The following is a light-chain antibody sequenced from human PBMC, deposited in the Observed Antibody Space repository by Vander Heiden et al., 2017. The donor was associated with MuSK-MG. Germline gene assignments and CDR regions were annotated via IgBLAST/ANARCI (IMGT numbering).Light chain of an antibody. CDR1: QSISSY. V-gene: IGKV1-39*01. Sequence: DIQMTQSPSSLSASVGDRVTITCRASQSISSYLNWDQQKPGKAPKLLIYAASSLKSGVQSRFSGSGSGTDFTLTSSRRQTEDFATYYSQHSYTNLVGQGTKLEIK. CDR3: QHSYTNL. J-gene: IGKJ2*01. CDR2: AAS.